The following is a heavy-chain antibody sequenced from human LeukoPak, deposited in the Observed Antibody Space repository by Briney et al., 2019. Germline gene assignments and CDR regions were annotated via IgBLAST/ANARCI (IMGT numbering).Heavy chain of an antibody. V-gene: IGHV4-34*01. D-gene: IGHD3-9*01. Sequence: PSETLSLTCAVYGGSFSGYYWSWIRQPPGKGLEWIGEIDHSGSTNYNPSLKSRVTISVDTSKNQFSLKPSSVTAADTAVYYCATTLADYDILTGLDYWGQGTLVTVSS. CDR2: IDHSGST. J-gene: IGHJ4*02. CDR3: ATTLADYDILTGLDY. CDR1: GGSFSGYY.